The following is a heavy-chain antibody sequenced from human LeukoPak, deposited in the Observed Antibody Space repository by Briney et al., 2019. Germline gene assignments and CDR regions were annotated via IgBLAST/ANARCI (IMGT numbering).Heavy chain of an antibody. D-gene: IGHD1-26*01. V-gene: IGHV3-23*01. CDR3: AKGKVQWAGNGFAI. J-gene: IGHJ3*02. CDR1: VFTFSNYA. Sequence: GGSLTLSCTASVFTFSNYAMNWILQPPGKGLEGVSRINASGGTIYYADSVKGRFRISRDSSKNTLFVKMNSLRAEETAVYYCAKGKVQWAGNGFAIWGQGTMVAVS. CDR2: INASGGTI.